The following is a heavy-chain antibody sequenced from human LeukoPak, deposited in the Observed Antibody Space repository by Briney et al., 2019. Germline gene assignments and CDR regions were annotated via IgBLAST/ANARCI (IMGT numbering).Heavy chain of an antibody. CDR3: ARDRPNYYGSDGHYYRRDGDY. J-gene: IGHJ4*02. V-gene: IGHV3-23*01. CDR1: GFTFSIYA. D-gene: IGHD3-22*01. CDR2: ITSRGEST. Sequence: GGSLRLSCAASGFTFSIYAMSWVRQAPGKGLQWVSSITSRGESTWHVDSVKGRFTITRDNSENTLYLQMHSLRAEDTAVYYCARDRPNYYGSDGHYYRRDGDYWGRGTLVSVSS.